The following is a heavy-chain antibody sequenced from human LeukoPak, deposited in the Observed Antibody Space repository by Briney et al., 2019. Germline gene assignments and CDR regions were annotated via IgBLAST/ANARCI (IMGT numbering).Heavy chain of an antibody. D-gene: IGHD3-16*02. CDR1: GYTFSKYG. Sequence: ASVKVSCKASGYTFSKYGITWVRLAPGQGLEWMGWISASNGNTNYAQELQGRVTMTTDTSTSTAYKELRSLRSDDTAVYYCVVNWGSYRYQSDYWGQGTLVTVSS. CDR2: ISASNGNT. CDR3: VVNWGSYRYQSDY. J-gene: IGHJ4*02. V-gene: IGHV1-18*01.